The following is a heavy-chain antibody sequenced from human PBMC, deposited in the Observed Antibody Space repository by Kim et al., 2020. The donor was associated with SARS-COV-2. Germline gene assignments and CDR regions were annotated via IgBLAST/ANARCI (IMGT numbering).Heavy chain of an antibody. J-gene: IGHJ6*02. V-gene: IGHV4-59*01. D-gene: IGHD2-2*01. CDR3: ARGVVVATRYYYGMDV. CDR2: IYYSGST. CDR1: GGSISSYY. Sequence: SETLSLTCTVSGGSISSYYWSWIRQPPGKGLEWIGYIYYSGSTNYNPSLKSRVTISVDTTKNQFSLKLSSVTAADPAVYYCARGVVVATRYYYGMDVWGQGTTVTVSS.